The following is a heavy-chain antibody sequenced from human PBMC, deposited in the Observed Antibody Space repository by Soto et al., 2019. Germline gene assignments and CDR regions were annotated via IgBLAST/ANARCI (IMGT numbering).Heavy chain of an antibody. CDR3: VKESTPPFFDS. CDR1: GFTLNKYG. J-gene: IGHJ4*02. V-gene: IGHV3-33*03. Sequence: GGSLRLSCVGSGFTLNKYGVHWVRQAPGKGLEWVALMWYDGLRQAYLDSVRGRFTVSRDSSTNTIYLQMNSLRVEDTGNYFCVKESTPPFFDSWGQGTPVTVSS. CDR2: MWYDGLRQ. D-gene: IGHD2-15*01.